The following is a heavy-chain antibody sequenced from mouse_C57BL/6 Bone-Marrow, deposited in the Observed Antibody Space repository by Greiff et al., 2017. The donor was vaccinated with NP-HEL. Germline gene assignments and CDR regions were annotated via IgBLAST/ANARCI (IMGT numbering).Heavy chain of an antibody. V-gene: IGHV10-1*01. CDR1: GFSFNTYA. Sequence: EVHLVESGGGLVQPKGSLKLSCAASGFSFNTYAMNWVRQAPGKGLEWVARIRSKSNNYATYYADSVKDRFTISRDDSESMLYLQMNNLKTEDTARYYCVRRDDYDYAMDYWGQGTSVTVSS. J-gene: IGHJ4*01. CDR3: VRRDDYDYAMDY. CDR2: IRSKSNNYAT. D-gene: IGHD2-4*01.